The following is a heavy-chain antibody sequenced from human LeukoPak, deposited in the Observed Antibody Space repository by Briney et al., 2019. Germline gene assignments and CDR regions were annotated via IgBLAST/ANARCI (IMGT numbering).Heavy chain of an antibody. CDR3: ARGRPTNYYYGSRGYYFDY. Sequence: ASVKVSCKASGYTFTSYGISWVRQAPGQGLEWMGWISAYNGNTNYAQKLQGRVTMTTDTSKSTAYMELRSLRSDDTAVYYCARGRPTNYYYGSRGYYFDYWGQGTLVTVSS. J-gene: IGHJ4*02. CDR1: GYTFTSYG. D-gene: IGHD3-10*01. CDR2: ISAYNGNT. V-gene: IGHV1-18*01.